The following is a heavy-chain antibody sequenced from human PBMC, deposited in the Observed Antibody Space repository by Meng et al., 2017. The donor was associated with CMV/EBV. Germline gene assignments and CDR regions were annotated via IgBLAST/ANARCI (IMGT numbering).Heavy chain of an antibody. CDR2: ISSSSSYI. J-gene: IGHJ4*02. Sequence: GESLKISCAASGFTFSSYSMNWVRQAPGKGLEWVSSISSSSSYIYYADSVKGRFTISRDNAKNSLYLQMNSLRAENMAVYYCAREKGATLDYWGQGALVTVSS. CDR1: GFTFSSYS. D-gene: IGHD1-26*01. CDR3: AREKGATLDY. V-gene: IGHV3-21*01.